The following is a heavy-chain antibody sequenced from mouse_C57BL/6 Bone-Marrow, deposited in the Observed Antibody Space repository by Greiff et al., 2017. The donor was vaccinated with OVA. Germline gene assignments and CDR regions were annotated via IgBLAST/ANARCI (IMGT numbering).Heavy chain of an antibody. V-gene: IGHV3-6*01. Sequence: EVKLMESGPGLVKPSQSLSLTCSVTGYSITSGYYWNWIRQFPGNKLEWMGYISYDGSNNYNPSLKNRISITRDTSKNQFFLKLNSVTTEDTATYYCARRSRYYSDYVAYWGQGTLVTVSA. J-gene: IGHJ3*01. CDR3: ARRSRYYSDYVAY. CDR2: ISYDGSN. D-gene: IGHD2-13*01. CDR1: GYSITSGYY.